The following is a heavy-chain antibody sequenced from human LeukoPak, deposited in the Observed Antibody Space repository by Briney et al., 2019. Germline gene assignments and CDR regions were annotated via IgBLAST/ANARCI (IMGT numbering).Heavy chain of an antibody. CDR1: GFTFSSYS. CDR3: ARDLYYSSSWDYYYYGMDV. J-gene: IGHJ6*02. D-gene: IGHD6-6*01. Sequence: QTGGSLRLSCAASGFTFSSYSMNWVRQAPGKGLEWVAVISYDGSNKYYADSVKGRFTISRDNSKNTLYLQMNSLRAEDTAVYYCARDLYYSSSWDYYYYGMDVWGQGTTVTVSS. V-gene: IGHV3-30*03. CDR2: ISYDGSNK.